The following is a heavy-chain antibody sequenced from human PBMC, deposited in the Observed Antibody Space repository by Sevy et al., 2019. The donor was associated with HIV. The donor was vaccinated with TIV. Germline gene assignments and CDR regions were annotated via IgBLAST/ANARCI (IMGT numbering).Heavy chain of an antibody. Sequence: GGSLRLSCAASGFTFSNAWMSWVRQAPGKGLEWVGRIKSKTDGGTTDYAAPVKGRFTISRDDSKNTLYLQMNSLKTEDTAVYYCTTAGTGGYYYYYVDVWGKGTTVTVSS. V-gene: IGHV3-15*01. CDR1: GFTFSNAW. D-gene: IGHD6-13*01. CDR2: IKSKTDGGTT. J-gene: IGHJ6*03. CDR3: TTAGTGGYYYYYVDV.